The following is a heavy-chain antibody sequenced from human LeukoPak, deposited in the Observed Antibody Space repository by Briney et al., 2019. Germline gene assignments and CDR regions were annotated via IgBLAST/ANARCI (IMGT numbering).Heavy chain of an antibody. Sequence: GGSLRLSCAASGFTFNNYWIHWVRQVPGKGLVWVSRINNDGSSASYVDSVKGRFTISRDNAKNTLFLQMNSLRAEDTAVYYCAREKQCSSTSCYTVLYYYGMDVWGQGTTVTVSS. CDR3: AREKQCSSTSCYTVLYYYGMDV. CDR2: INNDGSSA. J-gene: IGHJ6*02. V-gene: IGHV3-74*01. D-gene: IGHD2-2*02. CDR1: GFTFNNYW.